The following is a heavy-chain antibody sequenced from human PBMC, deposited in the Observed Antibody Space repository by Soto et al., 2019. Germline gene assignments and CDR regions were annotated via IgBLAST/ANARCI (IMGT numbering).Heavy chain of an antibody. D-gene: IGHD2-8*01. CDR2: INPSGGIT. Sequence: VASVKVSCKASGYTLTSYYLHWVRQAPGQGPEWMGIINPSGGITNDAQKFQDRVTMTSDTSTSTVYMELSSLRSEDTAVYYCARGISTNRYYYYYGMDVWGQGTTVTVSS. V-gene: IGHV1-46*01. CDR3: ARGISTNRYYYYYGMDV. CDR1: GYTLTSYY. J-gene: IGHJ6*02.